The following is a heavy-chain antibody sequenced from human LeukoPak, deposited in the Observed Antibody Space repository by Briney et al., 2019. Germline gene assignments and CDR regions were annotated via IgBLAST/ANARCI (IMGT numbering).Heavy chain of an antibody. V-gene: IGHV1-8*02. Sequence: ASVKVSCKASGGTFSSYDINWVRQATGQGLEWMGWMNPNSGNTGYAQKFQGRVTMTRNTSISTAYMELSSLRSEDTAVYYCASMTTDDYGDYYLIYWGQGTLVTVSS. CDR1: GGTFSSYD. CDR2: MNPNSGNT. D-gene: IGHD4-17*01. CDR3: ASMTTDDYGDYYLIY. J-gene: IGHJ4*02.